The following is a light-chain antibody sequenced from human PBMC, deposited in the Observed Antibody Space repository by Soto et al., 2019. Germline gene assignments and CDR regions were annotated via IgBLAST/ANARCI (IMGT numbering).Light chain of an antibody. V-gene: IGKV1-5*01. J-gene: IGKJ4*01. CDR2: DAS. Sequence: DFHMPQSPSTLSASVGDRVTITCRASHNIRSRLAWFQQKPGKAPKLLIYDASSLESGVPQTFSGSGSGTEFTLTISSLQPEDFATYYCQQSYSTPPTVGGGTKGDI. CDR3: QQSYSTPPT. CDR1: HNIRSR.